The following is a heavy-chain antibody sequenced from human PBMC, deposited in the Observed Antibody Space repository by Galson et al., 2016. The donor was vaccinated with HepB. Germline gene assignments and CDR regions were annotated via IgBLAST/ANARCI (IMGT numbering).Heavy chain of an antibody. Sequence: TLSLTCSVSGGSISGHHWSWIRQPPGKALEWIGYMDYSGNTNDNPSLKSRVTISADMSKNQFSLRLRFVTAADTAAYYCARDLMMANPRRPGTARHDYNYYGVDVWGTGTTVTVSS. V-gene: IGHV4-59*11. CDR1: GGSISGHH. D-gene: IGHD6-13*01. CDR2: MDYSGNT. CDR3: ARDLMMANPRRPGTARHDYNYYGVDV. J-gene: IGHJ6*04.